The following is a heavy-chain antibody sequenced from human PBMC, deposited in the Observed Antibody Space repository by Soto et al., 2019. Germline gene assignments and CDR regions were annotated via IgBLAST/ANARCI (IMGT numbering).Heavy chain of an antibody. D-gene: IGHD2-21*02. V-gene: IGHV3-49*04. CDR1: GFTFGDYA. Sequence: GGSLRLSCAASGFTFGDYAMSWVRQAPGKGLEWVGFIRSKAYGGTTEYAASVKGRFTISRDDSKSIAYLQMNSLKTEDTAVYYCTRVTVVTPYYYYGMDVWGQGTTVTVSS. J-gene: IGHJ6*02. CDR3: TRVTVVTPYYYYGMDV. CDR2: IRSKAYGGTT.